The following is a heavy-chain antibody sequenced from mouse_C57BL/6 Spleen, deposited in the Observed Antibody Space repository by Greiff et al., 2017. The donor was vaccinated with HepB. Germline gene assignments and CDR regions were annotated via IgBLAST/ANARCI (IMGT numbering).Heavy chain of an antibody. CDR2: IYPSDSET. D-gene: IGHD4-1*01. CDR3: ARSGLDFDV. V-gene: IGHV1-61*01. J-gene: IGHJ1*03. CDR1: GYTFTSYW. Sequence: QVQLQQPGAELVRPGSSVKLSCKASGYTFTSYWMDWVKQRPGKGLEWIGNIYPSDSETHYNQKFKDKATLTVDKSSSTAYMQLSSLTSEDSAVYDCARSGLDFDVWGTGTTVTVSS.